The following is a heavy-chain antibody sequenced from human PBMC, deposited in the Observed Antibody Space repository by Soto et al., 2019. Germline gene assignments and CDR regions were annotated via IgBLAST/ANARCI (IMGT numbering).Heavy chain of an antibody. CDR1: GGSISSGGYY. CDR2: IYYSGST. J-gene: IGHJ4*02. D-gene: IGHD3-3*01. V-gene: IGHV4-31*03. Sequence: PSETLSLTCTVSGGSISSGGYYWSWIRQHPGKGLEWIGYIYYSGSTYYNTSLKSRVTISVDTSKNQFSLKLSSVTAADTAVYYCARGRITIFGVVPHFDYWGQGTLVTVSS. CDR3: ARGRITIFGVVPHFDY.